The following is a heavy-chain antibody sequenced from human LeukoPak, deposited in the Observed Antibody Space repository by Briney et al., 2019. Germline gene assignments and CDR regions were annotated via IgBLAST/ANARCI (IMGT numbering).Heavy chain of an antibody. CDR2: ISWNSGSI. Sequence: PGGSLRLSCAASGFTFDDYAMHWVRQAPGKGLEWVSGISWNSGSIGYADSVKGRFTISRDNAKNSLYLQMNSLRAEDMALYYCAKGAFYSSSSAGWFDPWGQGTLVTVS. D-gene: IGHD6-6*01. CDR3: AKGAFYSSSSAGWFDP. CDR1: GFTFDDYA. V-gene: IGHV3-9*03. J-gene: IGHJ5*02.